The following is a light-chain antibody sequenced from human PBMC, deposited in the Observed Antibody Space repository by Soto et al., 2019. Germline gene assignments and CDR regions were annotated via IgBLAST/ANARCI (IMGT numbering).Light chain of an antibody. CDR1: RTIGTN. J-gene: IGKJ4*01. Sequence: IVMTQSPATVSVSPGESASLSCRASRTIGTNLGWYQQKPGQAPRLLISKTSTRATGVPARFSGSGSGTEFTLTSTSLQSEDIAVYYCQQYADWPLTFGGGTKVDIK. CDR2: KTS. V-gene: IGKV3-15*01. CDR3: QQYADWPLT.